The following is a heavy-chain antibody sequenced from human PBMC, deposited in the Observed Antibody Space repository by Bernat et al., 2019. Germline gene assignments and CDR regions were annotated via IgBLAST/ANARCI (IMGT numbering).Heavy chain of an antibody. D-gene: IGHD3-16*01. CDR3: ASGAGGVGGYYFDY. J-gene: IGHJ4*02. CDR2: INPNSGGT. V-gene: IGHV1-2*04. CDR1: GYTFTGYY. Sequence: QVQLVQSGAEVKKPGASVKVSCKASGYTFTGYYMHWVRQAPGQGLEWMGWINPNSGGTNYAQKFQGWVTMTRDTSNSPAYMELSGVRSDDTAVYYGASGAGGVGGYYFDYWGQGTLVTVSS.